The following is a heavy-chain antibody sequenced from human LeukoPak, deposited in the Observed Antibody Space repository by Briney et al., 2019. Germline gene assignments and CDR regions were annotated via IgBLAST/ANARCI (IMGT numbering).Heavy chain of an antibody. D-gene: IGHD1-26*01. CDR2: ISGSGGST. V-gene: IGHV3-23*01. CDR1: GFTFSSYA. CDR3: AKDVWRYSGTLDY. J-gene: IGHJ4*02. Sequence: QPGGSLRLSCAASGFTFSSYAMSWVRQAPGKGLELVSAISGSGGSTYYADSVKGRFTISRDNSKNTLCLQMNSLRAEDAAVYYCAKDVWRYSGTLDYWGQGTLVTVSS.